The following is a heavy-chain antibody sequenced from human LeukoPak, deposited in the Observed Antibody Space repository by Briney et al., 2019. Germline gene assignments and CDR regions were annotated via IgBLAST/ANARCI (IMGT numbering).Heavy chain of an antibody. J-gene: IGHJ3*02. CDR3: AREEVAAAGTGKLGAFDI. CDR1: GYTFTGYY. CDR2: INPNSGGT. D-gene: IGHD6-13*01. V-gene: IGHV1-2*04. Sequence: VASVKVSCKASGYTFTGYYMHWVRQAPGQGLEWMGWINPNSGGTNYAQKFQGWVTMTRDTSISTAYMELSRLGSDDTAVYYCAREEVAAAGTGKLGAFDIWGQGTMVTVSS.